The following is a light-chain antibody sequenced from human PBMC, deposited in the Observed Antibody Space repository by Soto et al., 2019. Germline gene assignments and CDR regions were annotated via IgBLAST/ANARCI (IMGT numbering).Light chain of an antibody. Sequence: QSALTRPASVSGSPGQSITISCTGTSSDVGSYNLVSWYQQHPGKAPKLIIYEGSKRPSGVSNRFSGSKSGNTASLTISGLQAEDEADYYCCSYAGSRSFVVFGGGTKLTVL. J-gene: IGLJ2*01. CDR2: EGS. CDR1: SSDVGSYNL. CDR3: CSYAGSRSFVV. V-gene: IGLV2-23*03.